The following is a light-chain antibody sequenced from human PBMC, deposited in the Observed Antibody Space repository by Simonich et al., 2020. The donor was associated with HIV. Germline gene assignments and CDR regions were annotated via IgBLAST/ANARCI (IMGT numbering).Light chain of an antibody. CDR2: WAS. Sequence: DIVMTQSPDSLAVSLGERATINCKSSQSVLYSSNNKNYLAWYQQKPGQPPKLLIYWASTRKSGVPARFSGSGSGTDFTLTISSLQAEDVAIYYCQQYYSTPPTFGQGTKVEIK. J-gene: IGKJ1*01. V-gene: IGKV4-1*01. CDR1: QSVLYSSNNKNY. CDR3: QQYYSTPPT.